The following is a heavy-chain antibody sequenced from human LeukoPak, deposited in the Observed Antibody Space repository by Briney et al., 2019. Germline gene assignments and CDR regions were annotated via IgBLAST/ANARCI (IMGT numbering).Heavy chain of an antibody. CDR3: AKDRNMITFGGVIVIPYFDY. D-gene: IGHD3-16*02. V-gene: IGHV3-23*01. J-gene: IGHJ4*02. CDR2: ISGSGGST. Sequence: GGSLRLSCAASGFTFSNYAMNWVRQAPGKGLEWVSGISGSGGSTYYADSVKGRFTISRDNSKNTLYLQMNSLRAEDTAVYYCAKDRNMITFGGVIVIPYFDYWGQGTLVTVSS. CDR1: GFTFSNYA.